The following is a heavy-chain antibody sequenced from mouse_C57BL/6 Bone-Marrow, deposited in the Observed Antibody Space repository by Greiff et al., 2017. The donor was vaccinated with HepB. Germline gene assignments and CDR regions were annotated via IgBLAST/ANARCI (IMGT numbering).Heavy chain of an antibody. CDR1: GYTFTSYG. Sequence: VQLQQSGAELARPGASVKLSCKASGYTFTSYGISWVKQRTGQGLEWIGEIYPRSGNTYYNEKFKGKATLTAEKSSSTAYMQLSSLTSEDSAVYFCARYGNYWYFDVWGTGTTVTVSS. D-gene: IGHD2-1*01. CDR2: IYPRSGNT. J-gene: IGHJ1*03. V-gene: IGHV1-81*01. CDR3: ARYGNYWYFDV.